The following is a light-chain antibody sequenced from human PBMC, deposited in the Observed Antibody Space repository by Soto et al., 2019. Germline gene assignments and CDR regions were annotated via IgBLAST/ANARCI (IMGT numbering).Light chain of an antibody. CDR3: AAWVDSLNRLV. V-gene: IGLV1-44*01. J-gene: IGLJ1*01. CDR2: NNN. CDR1: SSNIGSNT. Sequence: QSVLTQPPSASGTPGQRVTISCSGSSSNIGSNTVNWYQQLPGTAPKLLIYNNNQRPSGVPDRFSGSKYGTSASLAIGGLQSEDESDYYSAAWVDSLNRLVFGPGTKVTVL.